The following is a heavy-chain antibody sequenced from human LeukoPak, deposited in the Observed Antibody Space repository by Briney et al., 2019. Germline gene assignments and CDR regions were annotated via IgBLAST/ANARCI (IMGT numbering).Heavy chain of an antibody. CDR3: ARSPIRGVFDY. CDR1: GGSISSYY. D-gene: IGHD2-2*02. CDR2: IYYSGST. Sequence: SETLSLTCTVSGGSISSYYWSWIRQPPGKGLEWIGYIYYSGSTNYNPSLKSRVTISVDTSKNQFSLKLSSVTAEDTAVYYCARSPIRGVFDYWGQGTLVTVSS. J-gene: IGHJ4*02. V-gene: IGHV4-59*01.